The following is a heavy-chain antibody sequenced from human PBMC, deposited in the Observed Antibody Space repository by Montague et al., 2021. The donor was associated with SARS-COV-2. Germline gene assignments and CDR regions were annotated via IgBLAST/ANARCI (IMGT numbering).Heavy chain of an antibody. J-gene: IGHJ2*01. V-gene: IGHV4-59*11. CDR2: IYYVGSS. CDR3: ARSQWHNWYFDL. D-gene: IGHD2-8*01. Sequence: SETLSLTCTVSGGSISHYWSWIRQPPGKGLEWIGYIYYVGSSNYNPSLRSRVTISMQTSRNQVSLRLSSVTAADTALYYCARSQWHNWYFDLWGRGTLVTVSS. CDR1: GGSISHY.